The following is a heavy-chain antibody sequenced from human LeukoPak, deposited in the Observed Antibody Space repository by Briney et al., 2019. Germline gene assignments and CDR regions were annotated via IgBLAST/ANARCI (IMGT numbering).Heavy chain of an antibody. CDR3: ASSGSWPFDP. CDR1: GGSISSSSYY. Sequence: SETLSLTCTASGGSISSSSYYWGWIRQPPGKGLEWIGSIYYSGSTYYNPSLKSRVTISVDTSKNQFSLKLSSVTAADTAVYYCASSGSWPFDPWGQGTLVTVSS. V-gene: IGHV4-39*01. CDR2: IYYSGST. D-gene: IGHD1-26*01. J-gene: IGHJ5*02.